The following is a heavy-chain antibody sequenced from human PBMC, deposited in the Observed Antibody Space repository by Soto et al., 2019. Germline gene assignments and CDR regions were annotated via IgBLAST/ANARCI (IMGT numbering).Heavy chain of an antibody. J-gene: IGHJ5*02. D-gene: IGHD2-21*02. CDR1: GGSISSYS. V-gene: IGHV4-59*01. CDR3: ARGGRDCGGDCYDWFDP. Sequence: SETLSLTCTVSGGSISSYSWSWIRQPPGKGLEWIGYIYFSGSTNYNPSLKSRVTISVDTSKNQFSLKLSSVTAADTAVYYCARGGRDCGGDCYDWFDPWGQGTLVTVSS. CDR2: IYFSGST.